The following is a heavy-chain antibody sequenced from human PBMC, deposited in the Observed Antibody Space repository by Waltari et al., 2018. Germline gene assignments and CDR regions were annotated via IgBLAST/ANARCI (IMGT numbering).Heavy chain of an antibody. CDR1: VYTFTSYD. J-gene: IGHJ4*02. CDR3: ARYCSTSCYAGEDFWDY. D-gene: IGHD2-2*01. CDR2: MNPNSGNT. Sequence: QVQLVQSGAEVKKPGASVKVSCKASVYTFTSYDINWVRKATGQGLEWMGWMNPNSGNTGYAQKFQGRVTMTRNTSISTAYMELSSLRSEDTAVYYCARYCSTSCYAGEDFWDYWGQGTLVTVSS. V-gene: IGHV1-8*01.